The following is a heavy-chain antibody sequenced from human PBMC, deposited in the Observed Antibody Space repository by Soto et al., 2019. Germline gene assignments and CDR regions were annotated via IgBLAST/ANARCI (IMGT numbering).Heavy chain of an antibody. CDR2: INAGNGNT. CDR1: GYTFTSYA. J-gene: IGHJ6*02. CDR3: ARYCSGGSCSYGMDV. Sequence: VSVKVSCKASGYTFTSYAMHWVRQAPGQRLEWMGLINAGNGNTKYAQKFQGRVTMTRDTSTSTVYMELSSLRSEDTAVYYCARYCSGGSCSYGMDVWGQGTTVTVSS. D-gene: IGHD2-15*01. V-gene: IGHV1-3*01.